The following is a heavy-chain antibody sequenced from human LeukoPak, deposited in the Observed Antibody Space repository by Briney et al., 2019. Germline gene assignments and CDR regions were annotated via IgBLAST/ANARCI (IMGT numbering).Heavy chain of an antibody. CDR1: GFTFTSSA. V-gene: IGHV1-58*01. CDR2: IVVGSGNT. Sequence: SVKVSCKASGFTFTSSAVQWVRQARGQRLEWIGWIVVGSGNTNYAQKFRERVTITRDMSTSTAYMELSSLRSEDTAVYYCATRGRADYYYYYGMDVWGQGTTVTVSS. CDR3: ATRGRADYYYYYGMDV. J-gene: IGHJ6*02.